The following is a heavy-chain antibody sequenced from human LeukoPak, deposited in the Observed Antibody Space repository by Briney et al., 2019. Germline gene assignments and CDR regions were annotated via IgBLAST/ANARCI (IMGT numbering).Heavy chain of an antibody. J-gene: IGHJ4*02. CDR1: GYTFTSYG. CDR2: ISAYNGNT. V-gene: IGHV1-18*01. CDR3: ARDAKYYYGSGSYYTPPSPSFDY. D-gene: IGHD3-10*01. Sequence: GSSVKVSCKASGYTFTSYGISWVRQAPGQGLGWMGWISAYNGNTNYAQKLQGRVTMTTDTSTSTAYMELRSLRSDDTAVYYCARDAKYYYGSGSYYTPPSPSFDYWGQGTLVTVSS.